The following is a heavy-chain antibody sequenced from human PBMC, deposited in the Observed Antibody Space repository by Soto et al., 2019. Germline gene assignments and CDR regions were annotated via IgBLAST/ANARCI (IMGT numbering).Heavy chain of an antibody. Sequence: AASVKVSCKASGGTFSNYAISWVRQAPGQGLEWMGGIIPIFGTANYAQKFQGRVTITADESTSTAYMELSSLRSEDTAVYYCASKRAVRYFDWLSTGYYFDYWGQGTLVTVSS. CDR1: GGTFSNYA. CDR2: IIPIFGTA. V-gene: IGHV1-69*13. CDR3: ASKRAVRYFDWLSTGYYFDY. D-gene: IGHD3-9*01. J-gene: IGHJ4*02.